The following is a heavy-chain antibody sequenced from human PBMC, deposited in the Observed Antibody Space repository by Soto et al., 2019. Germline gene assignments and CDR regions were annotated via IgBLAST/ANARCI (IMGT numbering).Heavy chain of an antibody. CDR3: TRLHFIVEPGINY. CDR2: IRTKSNNYAT. D-gene: IGHD6-13*01. V-gene: IGHV3-73*01. CDR1: GISFSGSG. Sequence: SLRLSCAASGISFSGSGIHWVRQGSGKGLEWVGRIRTKSNNYATAYAASVKGRFTISRDDSKNTAYLQMNSLKTEDTAVYYCTRLHFIVEPGINYWGQGTLVTVSS. J-gene: IGHJ4*02.